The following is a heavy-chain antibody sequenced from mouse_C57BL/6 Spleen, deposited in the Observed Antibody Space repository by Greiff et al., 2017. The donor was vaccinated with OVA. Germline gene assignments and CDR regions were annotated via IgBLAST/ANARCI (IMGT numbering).Heavy chain of an antibody. CDR1: GYTFTSYW. D-gene: IGHD1-1*01. Sequence: VKLQQPGAELVMPGASVKLSCKASGYTFTSYWMHWVKQRPGQGLEWIGEIDPSDSYTNYNQKFKGKSTLTVDKSSSTAYMQLSSLTSEDAAVYYCARGDTTVVDWGQGTTLTVSS. J-gene: IGHJ2*01. CDR3: ARGDTTVVD. CDR2: IDPSDSYT. V-gene: IGHV1-69*01.